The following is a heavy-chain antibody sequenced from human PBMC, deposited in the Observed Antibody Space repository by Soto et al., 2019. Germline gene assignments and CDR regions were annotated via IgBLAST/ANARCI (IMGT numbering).Heavy chain of an antibody. V-gene: IGHV1-2*02. J-gene: IGHJ6*02. CDR3: ASDFRTRGWFRQAGNFAMDV. CDR1: GYPYTNSY. CDR2: IHPNTGGT. Sequence: QVQLVQSGAEVRKPGASVKVSCKASGYPYTNSYMNWVRQAPGQGLEWMGWIHPNTGGTNYAQKFQGRVTMTRDTHVSTVYMELNRLTSDDTAIYFWASDFRTRGWFRQAGNFAMDVWGQGTTVTVS. D-gene: IGHD6-19*01.